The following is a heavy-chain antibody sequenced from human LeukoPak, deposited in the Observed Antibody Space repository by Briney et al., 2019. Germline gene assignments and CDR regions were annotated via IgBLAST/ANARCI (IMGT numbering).Heavy chain of an antibody. CDR3: ARLRGYYYDSSGPDY. V-gene: IGHV4-34*01. CDR1: GGSFSGYY. Sequence: PSETLSLTCAVYGGSFSGYYWSWIRQPPGKGLEWIGEINHSGGTNYNPSLKSRVTISVDTSKNQFSLKLSSVTAADTAVYYCARLRGYYYDSSGPDYWGQGTLVTVSS. J-gene: IGHJ4*02. D-gene: IGHD3-22*01. CDR2: INHSGGT.